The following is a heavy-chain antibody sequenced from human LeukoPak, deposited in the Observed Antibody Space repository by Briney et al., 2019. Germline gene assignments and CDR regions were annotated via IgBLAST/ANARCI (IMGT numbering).Heavy chain of an antibody. CDR1: GYTFTGYY. Sequence: ASVKVFRTASGYTFTGYYMHWVRQAPGQGLELMGWINPNSGGTNYAQKFQGRVTMTRDTSISTAYMELSRLRSDDTAVYYCARRIVVVPAAQYYFDYWGQGTLVTVSS. CDR2: INPNSGGT. D-gene: IGHD2-2*01. CDR3: ARRIVVVPAAQYYFDY. J-gene: IGHJ4*02. V-gene: IGHV1-2*02.